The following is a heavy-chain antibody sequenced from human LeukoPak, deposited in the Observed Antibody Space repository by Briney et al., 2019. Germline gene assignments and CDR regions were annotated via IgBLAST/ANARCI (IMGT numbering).Heavy chain of an antibody. J-gene: IGHJ4*02. CDR3: ATSWYYDSSGYYPIDY. Sequence: GGSLRLSCAASGFTFSSYGMHWVRQAPGKGLEWVAVIWYDGSNKYYADSVKGRFTISRDNSKNTLYLQMNSLRAEDTAAYYCATSWYYDSSGYYPIDYWGQGTLVTVSS. D-gene: IGHD3-22*01. V-gene: IGHV3-33*01. CDR1: GFTFSSYG. CDR2: IWYDGSNK.